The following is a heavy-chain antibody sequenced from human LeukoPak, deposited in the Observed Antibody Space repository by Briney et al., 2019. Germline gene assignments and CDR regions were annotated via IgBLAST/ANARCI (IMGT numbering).Heavy chain of an antibody. J-gene: IGHJ5*02. CDR1: GGSISSGSYY. CDR3: ARDRAVVPVVPPINDNWFDP. V-gene: IGHV4-61*02. Sequence: SQTLSLTCTVSGGSISSGSYYWSWIRQPAGKGLEWIGRIYTSGSTNYNPSLKSRVTISVDTSKNQFSLKLSSVTAADTAVYYCARDRAVVPVVPPINDNWFDPWGQGTLVSVSS. CDR2: IYTSGST. D-gene: IGHD2-2*01.